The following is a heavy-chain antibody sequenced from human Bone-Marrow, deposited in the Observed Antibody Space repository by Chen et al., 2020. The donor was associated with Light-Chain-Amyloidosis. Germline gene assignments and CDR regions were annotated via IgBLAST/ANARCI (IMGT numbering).Heavy chain of an antibody. CDR1: GFIFSNSA. CDR3: AKAIVSPGLGRQKRGYHFDS. D-gene: IGHD1-26*01. J-gene: IGHJ4*02. V-gene: IGHV3-23*01. Sequence: EVQLLESGGGLVQPGGSLRLSCAASGFIFSNSAMSWVRQAPGKGLEWVSGISGSGNSIFYAGSVKGRFTIARDNCKDTLSLQMNSLRDDDMAIYYCAKAIVSPGLGRQKRGYHFDSWGQGTLVTVSS. CDR2: ISGSGNSI.